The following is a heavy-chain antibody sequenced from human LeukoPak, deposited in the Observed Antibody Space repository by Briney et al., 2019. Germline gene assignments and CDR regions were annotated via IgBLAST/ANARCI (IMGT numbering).Heavy chain of an antibody. D-gene: IGHD2-15*01. CDR1: GGSISSYY. J-gene: IGHJ4*02. CDR2: IYYSGST. CDR3: AAALGYCSGGSCYSSLSPEYYFDY. Sequence: SETLSLTCTVSGGSISSYYWSWIRQPPXXXLEWIGYIYYSGSTNYNPSLKSRVTISVDTSKNQFSLKLSSVTAADTAVYYCAAALGYCSGGSCYSSLSPEYYFDYWGQGTLVTVSS. V-gene: IGHV4-59*08.